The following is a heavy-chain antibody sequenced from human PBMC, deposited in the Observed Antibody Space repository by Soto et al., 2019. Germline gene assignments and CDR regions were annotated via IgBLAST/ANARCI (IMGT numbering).Heavy chain of an antibody. CDR2: ISPYNGNT. Sequence: QVQLVQSEAEVKKPGAAVKVSCKASGYTFISNGITWVRQAPGQGLEWMGWISPYNGNTKNAQRFQGRVTMTTDTSTSTAYKELRSLRSDDTALYYCARLLVVANGNDYYYYGLDVCGQGTTVTVSS. CDR1: GYTFISNG. V-gene: IGHV1-18*04. J-gene: IGHJ6*02. D-gene: IGHD2-15*01. CDR3: ARLLVVANGNDYYYYGLDV.